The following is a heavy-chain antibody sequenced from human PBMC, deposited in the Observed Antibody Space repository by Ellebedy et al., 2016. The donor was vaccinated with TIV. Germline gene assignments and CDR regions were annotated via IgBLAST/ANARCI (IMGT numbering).Heavy chain of an antibody. D-gene: IGHD3-10*01. CDR2: IWYDGSK. CDR1: GFTFSSHG. Sequence: GESLKISXAASGFTFSSHGMHWVRQAPGKGLEWVAVIWYDGSKYYADSVKGRFTISRDNSKNTLYLQMNSLRAEDTAVYYCAREPMVRGVIRRGYAMDVWGQGTTVTVSS. CDR3: AREPMVRGVIRRGYAMDV. V-gene: IGHV3-33*01. J-gene: IGHJ6*02.